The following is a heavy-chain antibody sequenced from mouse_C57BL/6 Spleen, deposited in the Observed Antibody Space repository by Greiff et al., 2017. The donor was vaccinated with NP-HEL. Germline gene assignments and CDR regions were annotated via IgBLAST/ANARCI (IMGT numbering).Heavy chain of an antibody. CDR2: IDPETGGT. V-gene: IGHV1-15*01. J-gene: IGHJ2*01. Sequence: QVQLQQSGAELVRPGASVTLSCKASGYTFTDYEMHWVKQTPVHGLEWIGAIDPETGGTAYNQKFKGKAILTADKSSNTAYMELRSLTSEDSAVDYCTRWGYCGSSLDYWGQGTTLTVSS. CDR3: TRWGYCGSSLDY. CDR1: GYTFTDYE. D-gene: IGHD1-1*01.